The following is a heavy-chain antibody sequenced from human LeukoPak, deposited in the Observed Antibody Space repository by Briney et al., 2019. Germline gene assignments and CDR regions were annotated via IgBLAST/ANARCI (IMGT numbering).Heavy chain of an antibody. CDR1: GFTFSDYY. J-gene: IGHJ4*02. Sequence: PGGSLRLSCVASGFTFSDYYMSWVRQPPGKGLEWVANIKQDGSEKYYVDSVKGRFTISRDNAKNALYLQMNSLRAEDTAVYYCARGSSGWYGIDYWGQGALVNVSS. D-gene: IGHD6-19*01. CDR3: ARGSSGWYGIDY. CDR2: IKQDGSEK. V-gene: IGHV3-7*01.